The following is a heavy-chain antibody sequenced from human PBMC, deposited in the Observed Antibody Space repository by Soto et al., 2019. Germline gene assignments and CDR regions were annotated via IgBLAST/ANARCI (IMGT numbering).Heavy chain of an antibody. CDR3: ASGYNWNFLYYYGMDV. CDR1: GGTFSSYA. J-gene: IGHJ6*02. V-gene: IGHV1-69*06. CDR2: IIPIFGTA. D-gene: IGHD1-7*01. Sequence: ASVKVSCKASGGTFSSYAISWVRQAPGQGLEWMGGIIPIFGTANYAQKFQGRVTITADKSTSTAYMELSSLRSEDTAVYYSASGYNWNFLYYYGMDVWGQGTTVTVSS.